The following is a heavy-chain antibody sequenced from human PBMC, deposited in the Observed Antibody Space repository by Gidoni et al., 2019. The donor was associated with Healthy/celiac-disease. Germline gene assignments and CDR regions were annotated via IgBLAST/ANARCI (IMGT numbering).Heavy chain of an antibody. CDR3: ARESTHDIVVVPAAQTYYFDY. Sequence: EVQLVESGGGLVQPGGSLRLSCAASGLPFLRYWMSWVRQAPGKGLEWVANIKQDGSEKYYVDSVKGRFTISRDNAKNSLYLQMNSLRAEDTAVYYCARESTHDIVVVPAAQTYYFDYWGQGTLVTVSS. CDR1: GLPFLRYW. CDR2: IKQDGSEK. V-gene: IGHV3-7*01. J-gene: IGHJ4*02. D-gene: IGHD2-2*01.